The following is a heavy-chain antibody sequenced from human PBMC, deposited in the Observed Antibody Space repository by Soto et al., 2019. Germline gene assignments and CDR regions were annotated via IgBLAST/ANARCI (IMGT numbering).Heavy chain of an antibody. V-gene: IGHV3-23*01. Sequence: EVQLLESGGNLVQPGGSLRLSCAASGFTFSSYAMSWVRQAPGKGLEWVSTVGVSGATTYYTDSVKGRVTISRDNSTNTLFLQMHSLRAEDTSIYYCAKFRAGLGSQTDSWGQGTLVTVSS. D-gene: IGHD3-10*01. CDR2: VGVSGATT. CDR1: GFTFSSYA. CDR3: AKFRAGLGSQTDS. J-gene: IGHJ4*02.